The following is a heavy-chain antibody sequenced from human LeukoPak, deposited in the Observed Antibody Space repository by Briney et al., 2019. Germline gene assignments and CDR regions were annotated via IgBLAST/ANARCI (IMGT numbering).Heavy chain of an antibody. CDR2: INPNSGGT. D-gene: IGHD3-3*01. CDR3: ARGPRVFGVVLSSHWFFDV. Sequence: ASVKVSCKASGYTFTGYYMHWVRQAPGQGLEWVGWINPNSGGTNYAQKFQDRVTMTRVTSINTVYMELSRLRSDDTAVYYCARGPRVFGVVLSSHWFFDVWGRGTLVTVSS. CDR1: GYTFTGYY. J-gene: IGHJ2*01. V-gene: IGHV1-2*02.